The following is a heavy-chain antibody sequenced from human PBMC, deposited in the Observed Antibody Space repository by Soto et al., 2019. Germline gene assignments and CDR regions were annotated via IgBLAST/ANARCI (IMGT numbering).Heavy chain of an antibody. CDR2: INAGNGNT. V-gene: IGHV1-3*01. D-gene: IGHD2-2*01. Sequence: ASVKVSCKASGYTFTSYAMHWVRQAPGQRLERMGWINAGNGNTKYSQKFQGRVTITRDTSASTAYMELSSLRSEDTAVYYCARGPAAYYYYGMDVWGQGTTVTVSS. CDR3: ARGPAAYYYYGMDV. CDR1: GYTFTSYA. J-gene: IGHJ6*02.